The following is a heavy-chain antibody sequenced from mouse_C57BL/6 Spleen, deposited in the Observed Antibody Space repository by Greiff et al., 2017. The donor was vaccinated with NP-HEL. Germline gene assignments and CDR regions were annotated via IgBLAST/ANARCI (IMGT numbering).Heavy chain of an antibody. J-gene: IGHJ4*01. V-gene: IGHV1-53*01. Sequence: QVQLQQPGTELVKPGASVKLSCKASGYTFTSYWMHWVKQRPGQGLEWIGNINPSNGGTNYNEKFKSKATLTVDKSSSTAYMQLSSLTSEDSAVYDCARWGITTVVAGGDYAMDYWGQGTSVTVSS. D-gene: IGHD1-1*01. CDR1: GYTFTSYW. CDR3: ARWGITTVVAGGDYAMDY. CDR2: INPSNGGT.